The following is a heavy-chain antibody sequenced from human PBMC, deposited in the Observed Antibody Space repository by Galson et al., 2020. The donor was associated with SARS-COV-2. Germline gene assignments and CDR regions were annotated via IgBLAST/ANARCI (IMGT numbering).Heavy chain of an antibody. CDR3: ARFSGSLSDGEY. J-gene: IGHJ1*01. D-gene: IGHD3-10*01. Sequence: GESLKISCKGSGYSFTNYWIGWVRQMPVKGLEWMGIIYPDDSDTRYSTSFQGQVTISADKSISTAYLQWSSLKASDTAMYYCARFSGSLSDGEYWGQGTLVTVSS. CDR2: IYPDDSDT. V-gene: IGHV5-51*01. CDR1: GYSFTNYW.